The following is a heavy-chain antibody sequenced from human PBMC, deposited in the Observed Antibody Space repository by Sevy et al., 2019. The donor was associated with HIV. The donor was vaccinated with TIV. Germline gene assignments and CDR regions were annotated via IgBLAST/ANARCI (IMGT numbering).Heavy chain of an antibody. Sequence: GGSLRLSCTASGFTLSNYWMTWVRQAPGMGLEWVANINEGGSQKNYLDSVKGRFTISRDNAKNSLSLEMNNLRVDDTAVYFCARDESPFRGKDAYEYFDALDIWGQGTRVTVSS. V-gene: IGHV3-7*01. CDR1: GFTLSNYW. CDR2: INEGGSQK. J-gene: IGHJ3*02. CDR3: ARDESPFRGKDAYEYFDALDI. D-gene: IGHD5-12*01.